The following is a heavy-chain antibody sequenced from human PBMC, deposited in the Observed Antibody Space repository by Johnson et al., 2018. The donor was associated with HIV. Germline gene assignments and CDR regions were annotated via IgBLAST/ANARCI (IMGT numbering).Heavy chain of an antibody. Sequence: QVQLVESGGGVVQPGRSLRLSCAASGFTFSSYAMHWVRQAPGKGLEWVAVISYDGSNKYYADSVKGRFTISRDNSNNTLYLQMNSLRVEDTAVYLCARGRISMKVVDLRGGGFDIWGQGTKVTVSS. D-gene: IGHD3-22*01. CDR1: GFTFSSYA. CDR3: ARGRISMKVVDLRGGGFDI. V-gene: IGHV3-30*04. J-gene: IGHJ3*02. CDR2: ISYDGSNK.